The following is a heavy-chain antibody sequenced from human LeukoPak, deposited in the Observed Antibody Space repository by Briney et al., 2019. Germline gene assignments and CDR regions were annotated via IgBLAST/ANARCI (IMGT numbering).Heavy chain of an antibody. D-gene: IGHD3-10*01. CDR2: IYYSGST. Sequence: SETLSLTCTVSGGSISSGGYYWSWIRQHPGKGLEWIGYIYYSGSTYYNPSLKSRVTISVDTSKNQSSLKLSSVTAADTAVYYCARDRSNTMVRGVIDWGQGTLVTVSS. V-gene: IGHV4-31*03. J-gene: IGHJ4*02. CDR3: ARDRSNTMVRGVID. CDR1: GGSISSGGYY.